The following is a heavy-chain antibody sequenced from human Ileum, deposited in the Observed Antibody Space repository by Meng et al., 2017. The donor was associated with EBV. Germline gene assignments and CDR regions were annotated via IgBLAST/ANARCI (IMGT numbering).Heavy chain of an antibody. Sequence: QLQLQESGPGMVKPSXXLSLTCTISGDSISSGGYHWGWIRQPPGKGLEWIGSMYSTRRPYYNPSLRSRVTMSLDTSKNQLSLTLTSVTAADTAVYYCARHLFGANSADSWGQGTLVTVSA. V-gene: IGHV4-39*01. CDR1: GDSISSGGYH. CDR3: ARHLFGANSADS. J-gene: IGHJ4*02. CDR2: MYSTRRP. D-gene: IGHD4/OR15-4a*01.